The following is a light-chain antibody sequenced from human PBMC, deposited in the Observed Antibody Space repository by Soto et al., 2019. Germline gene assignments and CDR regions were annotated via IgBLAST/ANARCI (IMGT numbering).Light chain of an antibody. CDR2: KAS. CDR1: QSVSSW. J-gene: IGKJ1*01. Sequence: DIQMTQSPSTLSASVGDRVTITFRASQSVSSWLAWYQQKPGKAPNLLIYKASSLESGVPSRFSGSGSGTEFTLTISSLQPDDFATYYCQQYNSFWTFGQGTKVDIK. CDR3: QQYNSFWT. V-gene: IGKV1-5*03.